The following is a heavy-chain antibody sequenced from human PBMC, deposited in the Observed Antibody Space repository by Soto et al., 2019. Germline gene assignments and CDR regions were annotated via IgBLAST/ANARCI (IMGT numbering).Heavy chain of an antibody. Sequence: EVQLVESGGGLVKPGGSLTLSCAGSGFAFRSYNMNWVRQPPGKGLEWVASISSGSSNIYYADSVKGRFTISRDSAKDSLYLQMDSLIAEDSAVYYCASATVVAGTFDFWGQGTLLTVSS. CDR1: GFAFRSYN. J-gene: IGHJ4*02. D-gene: IGHD2-15*01. V-gene: IGHV3-21*01. CDR2: ISSGSSNI. CDR3: ASATVVAGTFDF.